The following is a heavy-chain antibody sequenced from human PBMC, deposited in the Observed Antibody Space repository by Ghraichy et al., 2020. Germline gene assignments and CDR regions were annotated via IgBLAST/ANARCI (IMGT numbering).Heavy chain of an antibody. CDR1: GFTFSSYA. Sequence: GGSLRLSCAASGFTFSSYAMSWVRQAPGKGLEWVSGFGGGGGSRYYADSVKGRFTISRDNSKNTLYLQMNSLRVEDTAIYYCARDREEYSSGWYRDYWGQGTLVTVSS. CDR2: FGGGGGSR. V-gene: IGHV3-23*01. J-gene: IGHJ4*02. CDR3: ARDREEYSSGWYRDY. D-gene: IGHD6-19*01.